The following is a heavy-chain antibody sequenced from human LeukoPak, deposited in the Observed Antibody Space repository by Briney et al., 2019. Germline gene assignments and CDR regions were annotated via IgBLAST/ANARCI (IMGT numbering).Heavy chain of an antibody. Sequence: SETLSLTCTVSGGSISSSSYYWGWIRQPPGKGLEWIRSIYYSGSTYYNPSLKSRVTISVDTSKNQFSLKLSSVTAADTAVYYCASLKYYYDSSGYSHAFDIWGQGTMVTVSS. CDR1: GGSISSSSYY. CDR3: ASLKYYYDSSGYSHAFDI. CDR2: IYYSGST. D-gene: IGHD3-22*01. V-gene: IGHV4-39*01. J-gene: IGHJ3*02.